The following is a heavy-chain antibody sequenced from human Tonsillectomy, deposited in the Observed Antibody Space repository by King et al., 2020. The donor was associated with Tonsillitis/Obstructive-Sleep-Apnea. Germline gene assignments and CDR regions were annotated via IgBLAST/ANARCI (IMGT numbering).Heavy chain of an antibody. CDR1: GGSISNNNYY. CDR3: ARRGIAVAGKIFDY. CDR2: IYYSGTT. D-gene: IGHD6-19*01. J-gene: IGHJ4*02. Sequence: LQLQESGPGLVKPSETLSLTCTVSGGSISNNNYYWGWIRQPPGKGLEWIGTIYYSGTTYYNPSLRSRVTISVDTSKNQFSVKLSSVTAADTAVYYCARRGIAVAGKIFDYWGQGTLVTVSS. V-gene: IGHV4-39*01.